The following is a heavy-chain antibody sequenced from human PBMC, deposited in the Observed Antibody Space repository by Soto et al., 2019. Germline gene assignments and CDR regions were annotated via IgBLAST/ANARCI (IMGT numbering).Heavy chain of an antibody. J-gene: IGHJ6*02. CDR2: ISSSSSTI. V-gene: IGHV3-48*02. CDR3: ARDHGFGELFRYGMDV. Sequence: GGSLRLSCAASGFTFSSYSMNWVRQAPGKGLEWVSYISSSSSTIYYADSVKDRFTISRDNAKNSLYLQMNSLRDEDTAVYYCARDHGFGELFRYGMDVWGQGTTVTVSS. D-gene: IGHD3-10*01. CDR1: GFTFSSYS.